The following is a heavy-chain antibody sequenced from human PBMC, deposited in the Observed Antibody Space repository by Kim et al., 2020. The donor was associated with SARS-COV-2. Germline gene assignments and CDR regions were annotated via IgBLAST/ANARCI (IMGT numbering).Heavy chain of an antibody. V-gene: IGHV4-59*01. Sequence: KPSLRNRVTISVGTSKNQFSLKLSSVTDADTGVYYCARDVSGSYLSWFDPWGQGTLVTVSS. J-gene: IGHJ5*02. CDR3: ARDVSGSYLSWFDP. D-gene: IGHD1-26*01.